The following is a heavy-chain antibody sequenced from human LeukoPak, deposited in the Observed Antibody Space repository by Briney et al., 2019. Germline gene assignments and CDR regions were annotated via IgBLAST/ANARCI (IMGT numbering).Heavy chain of an antibody. Sequence: ASVKVSCKASGYTFTSYAMNWVRQAPGQGLEWMGWINTNTGNPTYAQGFTGRFVFSLDTSVSTAYLQISSLKAEDTAVYYCARGERGSGSYEVGYWGQGTLVSVSS. V-gene: IGHV7-4-1*02. CDR2: INTNTGNP. CDR3: ARGERGSGSYEVGY. CDR1: GYTFTSYA. J-gene: IGHJ4*02. D-gene: IGHD1-26*01.